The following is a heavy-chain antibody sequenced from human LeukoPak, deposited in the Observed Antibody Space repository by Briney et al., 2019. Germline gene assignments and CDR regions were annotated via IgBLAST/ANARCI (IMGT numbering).Heavy chain of an antibody. Sequence: GGSLRLSCAASGFTFSSYGVHWVRQAPGKGLEWVAVIWYDGSNKYYADSVKGRFTISRDNSKNTLYLQMNSLRAEDTAVYYCASLTVVTPFDYWGQGTLVTVSS. V-gene: IGHV3-33*01. CDR3: ASLTVVTPFDY. CDR1: GFTFSSYG. D-gene: IGHD4-23*01. CDR2: IWYDGSNK. J-gene: IGHJ4*02.